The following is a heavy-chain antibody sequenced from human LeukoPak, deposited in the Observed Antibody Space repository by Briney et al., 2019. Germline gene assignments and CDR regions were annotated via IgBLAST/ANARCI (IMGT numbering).Heavy chain of an antibody. Sequence: SETLSLTCTVSGGSISSYYWSWIRQPPGKGLEWIGYIYYSGSTNYNPSLKSRVTISVDTSENQFSLKLSSVTAADTAVYYCARVNYGSATKEDYWGQGTLVTVSS. V-gene: IGHV4-59*12. D-gene: IGHD3-10*01. CDR2: IYYSGST. J-gene: IGHJ4*02. CDR1: GGSISSYY. CDR3: ARVNYGSATKEDY.